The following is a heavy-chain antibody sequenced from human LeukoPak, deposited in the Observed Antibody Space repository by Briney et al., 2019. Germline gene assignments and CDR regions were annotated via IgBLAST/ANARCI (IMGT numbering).Heavy chain of an antibody. Sequence: SETLSLTCAVYGGSFSGYYWSWLRQPPGKGLEWIGEINHSGSTNYNPSLKSRVTISVDTSKNQFSLKLSSVTAADTAVYYCARLAFYDSSGYYFDYWGQGTLVTVSS. J-gene: IGHJ4*02. V-gene: IGHV4-34*01. CDR1: GGSFSGYY. D-gene: IGHD3-22*01. CDR2: INHSGST. CDR3: ARLAFYDSSGYYFDY.